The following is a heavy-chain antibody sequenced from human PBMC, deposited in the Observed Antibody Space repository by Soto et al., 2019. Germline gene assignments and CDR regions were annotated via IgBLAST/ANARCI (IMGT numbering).Heavy chain of an antibody. J-gene: IGHJ4*02. D-gene: IGHD3-22*01. Sequence: EAVSRTCIVPGGSISSTSSYWAWIRQPPGKGLEWVGSIYYLGNTYYNPSLGSRVTISVDTSKNQFSLTLSSVTAADTAVFYCAGLYPYESSGYHLDYWSQGTLVTVSS. CDR2: IYYLGNT. CDR3: AGLYPYESSGYHLDY. V-gene: IGHV4-39*01. CDR1: GGSISSTSSY.